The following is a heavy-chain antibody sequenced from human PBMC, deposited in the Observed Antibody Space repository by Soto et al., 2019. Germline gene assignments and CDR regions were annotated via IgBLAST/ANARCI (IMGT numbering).Heavy chain of an antibody. V-gene: IGHV3-33*01. D-gene: IGHD1-26*01. J-gene: IGHJ4*02. CDR2: IWFDGSHK. CDR3: VRATWDVN. CDR1: GFTFSDHG. Sequence: QVQVVESGGGVVQPGKSLRLSCAASGFTFSDHGMHWVRQAPGKGLEWVAVIWFDGSHKYYADSVRGRFTISRDNSKNTLYLQMNSLRAEDTATYYCVRATWDVNWGQGTLVTVSS.